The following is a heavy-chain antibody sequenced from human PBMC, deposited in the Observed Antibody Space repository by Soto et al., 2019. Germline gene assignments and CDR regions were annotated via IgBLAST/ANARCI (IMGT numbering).Heavy chain of an antibody. CDR2: ISYRGST. CDR3: ARLVGNDILTGYYLDYYYYMDV. Sequence: NPSETLSLTCTVSGGSVSTYYWSWIRQPPGKGLEWIGYISYRGSTNYNPSLKSRVTISVDTSENQFSLRLSSVTAADAAVYYCARLVGNDILTGYYLDYYYYMDVWGKGTTVTVSS. D-gene: IGHD3-9*01. CDR1: GGSVSTYY. J-gene: IGHJ6*03. V-gene: IGHV4-59*02.